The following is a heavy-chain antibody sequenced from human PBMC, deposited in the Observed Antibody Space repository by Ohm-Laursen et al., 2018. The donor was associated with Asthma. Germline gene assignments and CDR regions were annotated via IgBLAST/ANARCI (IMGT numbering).Heavy chain of an antibody. Sequence: SLRLSCSASGFTFSSYSMNWVRQAPGKGLEWVSSISSSSSYIYYADSVKGRFTISRDNAKNSLYLQMNSLRAEDTAVYYCARASELGDYYDSSGYYSNDAFDIWGQGTMVTVSS. CDR3: ARASELGDYYDSSGYYSNDAFDI. J-gene: IGHJ3*02. D-gene: IGHD3-22*01. CDR2: ISSSSSYI. CDR1: GFTFSSYS. V-gene: IGHV3-21*01.